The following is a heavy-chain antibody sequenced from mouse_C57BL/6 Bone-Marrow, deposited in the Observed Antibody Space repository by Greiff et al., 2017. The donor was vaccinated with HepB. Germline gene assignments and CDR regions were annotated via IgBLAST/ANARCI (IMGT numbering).Heavy chain of an antibody. CDR2: IDPENGDT. D-gene: IGHD2-10*02. CDR3: TTGYGNYGYYYAMDY. CDR1: GFNIKDDY. J-gene: IGHJ4*01. V-gene: IGHV14-4*01. Sequence: EVKLQESGAELVRPGASVKLSCTASGFNIKDDYMHWVKQRPEQGLEWIGWIDPENGDTEYASKFQGKATITADTSSNTAYLQLSSLTSEDTAVYYCTTGYGNYGYYYAMDYWGQGTSVTVSS.